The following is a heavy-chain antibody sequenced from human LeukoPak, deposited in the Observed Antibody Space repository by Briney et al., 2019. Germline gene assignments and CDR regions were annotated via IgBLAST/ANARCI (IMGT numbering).Heavy chain of an antibody. CDR3: ARGDCYDSSGYSPEFDY. CDR1: GFTFSSYS. D-gene: IGHD3-22*01. J-gene: IGHJ4*02. V-gene: IGHV3-21*01. CDR2: ISSSSTYI. Sequence: GGSLRLCCAASGFTFSSYSMNWVRQAPGKGLEWVSSISSSSTYIYYADSVKGRFTISRDNAKNSLYLQMNSLRAEDTAVYYCARGDCYDSSGYSPEFDYWGQGILVTVSS.